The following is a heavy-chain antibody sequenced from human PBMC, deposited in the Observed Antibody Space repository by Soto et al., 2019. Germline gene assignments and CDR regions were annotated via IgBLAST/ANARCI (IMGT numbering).Heavy chain of an antibody. CDR1: GFTFDDYA. CDR3: AKGMEREPAYYYYMDV. D-gene: IGHD1-1*01. Sequence: EVQLVESGGGLVQPGRSLRLSCAASGFTFDDYAMHWVRQAPGKGLEWVSGISWNSGSIGYADSVKGRFTISRDNAKNSLYLQMNSLRAEDTALYYCAKGMEREPAYYYYMDVWGKGTTVTVSS. CDR2: ISWNSGSI. V-gene: IGHV3-9*01. J-gene: IGHJ6*03.